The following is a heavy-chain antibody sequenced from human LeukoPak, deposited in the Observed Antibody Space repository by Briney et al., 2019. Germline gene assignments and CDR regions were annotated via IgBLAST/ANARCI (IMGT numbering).Heavy chain of an antibody. CDR1: GYSFTSYW. CDR3: ARQGISPGSRYYSDY. CDR2: MYPGNSDT. D-gene: IGHD3-10*01. Sequence: GESLKISCKGSGYSFTSYWIGWVRQMPGKGLEWVGIMYPGNSDTRYSPSFQGQVTISADKSITTAYLQWSSLKASDTAMYYCARQGISPGSRYYSDYWGQGTLVTVSS. V-gene: IGHV5-51*01. J-gene: IGHJ4*02.